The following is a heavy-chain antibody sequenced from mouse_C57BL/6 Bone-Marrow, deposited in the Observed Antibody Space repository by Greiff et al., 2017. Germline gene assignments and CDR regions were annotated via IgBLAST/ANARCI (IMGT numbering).Heavy chain of an antibody. CDR1: GYTFTSYW. J-gene: IGHJ3*01. V-gene: IGHV1-7*01. Sequence: QVQLQQSGAELAKPGASVKLSCKASGYTFTSYWMHWVKQRPGQGLEWIGYINPSSGYTKYNQKFKDKATLTADTSSSTAYMQLSSLTYEDSAVYYCARLLPPFAYWGQGTLVTVSA. D-gene: IGHD1-1*01. CDR3: ARLLPPFAY. CDR2: INPSSGYT.